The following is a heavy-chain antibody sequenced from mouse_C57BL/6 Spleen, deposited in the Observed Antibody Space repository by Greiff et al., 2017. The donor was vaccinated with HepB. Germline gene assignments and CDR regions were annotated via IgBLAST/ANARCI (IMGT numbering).Heavy chain of an antibody. CDR3: TRALYDGYFHFDD. Sequence: EVQRVESGEGLVKPGGSLKLSCAASGFTFSSYAMSWVRQTPEKRLEWVAYISSGGDYIYYADTVKGRFTISRDNARNTLYLQMSSLKSEDTAMYYCTRALYDGYFHFDDWGQGTTLTVSS. CDR1: GFTFSSYA. D-gene: IGHD2-3*01. J-gene: IGHJ2*01. V-gene: IGHV5-9-1*02. CDR2: ISSGGDYI.